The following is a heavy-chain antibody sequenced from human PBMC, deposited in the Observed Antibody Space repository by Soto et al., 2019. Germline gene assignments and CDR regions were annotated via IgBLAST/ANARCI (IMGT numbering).Heavy chain of an antibody. V-gene: IGHV3-21*01. CDR3: ASATVVAATFDF. J-gene: IGHJ4*02. CDR2: ISSGSSNI. CDR1: GFAFRSYN. D-gene: IGHD2-15*01. Sequence: EVQLVESGGGLVKPGGSLTLSCAASGFAFRSYNMNWVRQAPGKGLEWVASISSGSSNIYYADSVKGRFTISRDNAQSSLFLQMDSLRAEDSAVYYCASATVVAATFDFWGQGTLVTVSS.